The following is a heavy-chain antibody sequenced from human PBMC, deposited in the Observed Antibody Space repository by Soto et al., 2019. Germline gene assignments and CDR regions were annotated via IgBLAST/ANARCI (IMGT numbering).Heavy chain of an antibody. V-gene: IGHV2-26*01. D-gene: IGHD2-2*01. J-gene: IGHJ5*02. Sequence: QVTLKESGPVLVKPTETLTLTCTVSGFSLSNARMGVSWIRQPPWKALEWLAHIFSNDEKSYITSLKSRLTISKDTSNSQVVLTMTHMDPVDTDTYYCARTVVPAAIWWFDPWGHGTLVTVSS. CDR3: ARTVVPAAIWWFDP. CDR2: IFSNDEK. CDR1: GFSLSNARMG.